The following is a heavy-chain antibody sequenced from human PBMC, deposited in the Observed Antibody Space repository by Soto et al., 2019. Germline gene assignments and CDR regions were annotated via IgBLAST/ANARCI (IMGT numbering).Heavy chain of an antibody. D-gene: IGHD6-13*01. CDR1: GDSITSDKW. CDR2: IYHSWSS. V-gene: IGHV4-4*02. J-gene: IGHJ4*02. CDR3: ATGETLQQREH. Sequence: QGQLQESGPGLVKPSGTLSLPCAVSGDSITSDKWWRWIRQPPGKGLKWIGEIYHSWSSKYNPSLKSRVIISVDKSKNQFSLKVSSVTAADTAAYYCATGETLQQREHWGQGTLVTVSS.